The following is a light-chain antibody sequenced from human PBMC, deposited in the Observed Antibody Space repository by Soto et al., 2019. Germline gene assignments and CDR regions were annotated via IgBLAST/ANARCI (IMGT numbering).Light chain of an antibody. CDR3: ETWGTNTRV. CDR2: LEGSGSY. CDR1: SGHSSYI. Sequence: QSALTQSSSASASLGSSVKLTCTLSSGHSSYIIAWHQQQPGKAPRYLMKLEGSGSYNKGSGVPDRFSGSSSGADRYLTISNLHFEDEADYYCETWGTNTRVFGGGTKLTVL. V-gene: IGLV4-60*02. J-gene: IGLJ3*02.